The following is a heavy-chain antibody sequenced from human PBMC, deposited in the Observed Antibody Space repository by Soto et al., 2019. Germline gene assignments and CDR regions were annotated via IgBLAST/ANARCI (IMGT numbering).Heavy chain of an antibody. CDR2: ISSSSSYI. J-gene: IGHJ5*02. CDR1: GFTFSSYS. CDR3: ARAADPRVGGSLQNWFDP. Sequence: PGGSLRLSCAASGFTFSSYSMNWVRQAPGKGLEWVSSISSSSSYIYYADSVKGRFTISRDNAKNSLYLQMNSLRAEDTAVYYCARAADPRVGGSLQNWFDPWGQGTLVTVSS. V-gene: IGHV3-21*01. D-gene: IGHD2-15*01.